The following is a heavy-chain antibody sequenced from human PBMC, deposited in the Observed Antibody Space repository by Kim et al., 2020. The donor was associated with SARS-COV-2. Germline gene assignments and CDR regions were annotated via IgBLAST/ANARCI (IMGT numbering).Heavy chain of an antibody. Sequence: GGSLRLSCEASGFMFDNYIMNWVRQAPGKGLEWLSYISTSSDTIFYADSVKGRFTVSRDNAENSLYLEMSSLRDDDTAVYYCVRDGRFHFDASGRLDYWGQGTLVAVSS. CDR1: GFMFDNYI. CDR3: VRDGRFHFDASGRLDY. J-gene: IGHJ4*02. V-gene: IGHV3-48*02. CDR2: ISTSSDTI. D-gene: IGHD5-12*01.